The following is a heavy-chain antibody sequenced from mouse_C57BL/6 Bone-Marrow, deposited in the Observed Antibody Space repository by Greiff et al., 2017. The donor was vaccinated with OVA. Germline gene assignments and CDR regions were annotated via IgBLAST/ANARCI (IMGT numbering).Heavy chain of an antibody. Sequence: VQLQQSGAELAKPGASVKLSCKASGYTFTSYWMHWVKQRPGQGLEWIGYINPSSGYTKYNQKFKDKATLTAEKSSSTAYMQLSSLTYEDSAVYYCARPLLRNAMDYWGQGTSVTVSS. CDR2: INPSSGYT. V-gene: IGHV1-7*01. J-gene: IGHJ4*01. CDR3: ARPLLRNAMDY. CDR1: GYTFTSYW. D-gene: IGHD2-10*01.